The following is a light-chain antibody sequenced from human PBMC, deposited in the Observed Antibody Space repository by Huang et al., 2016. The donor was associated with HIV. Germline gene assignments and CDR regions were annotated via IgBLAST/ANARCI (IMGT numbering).Light chain of an antibody. CDR3: QQTFVAPPEDT. Sequence: DIEMTQSPSSLSASVGDTVTISCRAGDNIDTYLHWYQQKPGEAPKLLISGASNLQAGVPLRFSGSGSVTYFTLTINSLQPEDFATYFCQQTFVAPPEDTFGQGTRLEIK. V-gene: IGKV1-39*01. CDR1: DNIDTY. CDR2: GAS. J-gene: IGKJ2*01.